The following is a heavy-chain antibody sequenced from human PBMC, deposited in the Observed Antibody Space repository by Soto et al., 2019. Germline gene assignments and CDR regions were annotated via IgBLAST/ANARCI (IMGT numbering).Heavy chain of an antibody. Sequence: GGSLRLSCAASGFTFSSYSMNWVRQAPGKGLEWVSSISSSSSYIYYADSVKGRFTISRDNAKNSLYLQINSLRAEDTAVYYCARGRYLTFGGVIDSRGQGTMVTVSS. J-gene: IGHJ5*01. V-gene: IGHV3-21*01. CDR2: ISSSSSYI. CDR3: ARGRYLTFGGVIDS. CDR1: GFTFSSYS. D-gene: IGHD3-16*01.